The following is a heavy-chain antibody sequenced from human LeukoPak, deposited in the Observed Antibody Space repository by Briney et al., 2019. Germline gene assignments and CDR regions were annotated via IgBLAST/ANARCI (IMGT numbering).Heavy chain of an antibody. V-gene: IGHV3-11*06. CDR1: GFTFSDYY. D-gene: IGHD6-13*01. CDR3: ARDLDSSSWLDY. J-gene: IGHJ4*02. Sequence: GGSLRLSCAASGFTFSDYYMSWIRQAPGKGLEWVSYISSSSSYTNYADSVKGRFTISRDNAKNSLYLQMNSLRAEDTAVYYCARDLDSSSWLDYWGQGTLVTVSS. CDR2: ISSSSSYT.